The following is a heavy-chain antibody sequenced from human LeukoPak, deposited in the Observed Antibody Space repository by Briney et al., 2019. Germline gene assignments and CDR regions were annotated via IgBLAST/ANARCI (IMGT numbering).Heavy chain of an antibody. CDR2: IYYSGNT. D-gene: IGHD2-2*01. V-gene: IGHV4-59*01. J-gene: IGHJ2*01. CDR3: ARLPSWYFDL. Sequence: SETLSLTCTVSGGSFSSYYWNWIRQPPGKGLEWIGYIYYSGNTNYNPSLKSRVTISVDTSKNQFSLKLSSVTAADTAVYYCARLPSWYFDLWGRGTLVTVSS. CDR1: GGSFSSYY.